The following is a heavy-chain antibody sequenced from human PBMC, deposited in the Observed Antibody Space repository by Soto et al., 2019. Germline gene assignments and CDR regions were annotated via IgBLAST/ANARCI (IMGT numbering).Heavy chain of an antibody. CDR3: AKGTKQLVLFPNDFYYMDV. V-gene: IGHV3-23*01. D-gene: IGHD6-6*01. CDR2: ISGSGGST. Sequence: HPGGSLRLSCAASGFTFSSYAMSWVRQAPGKGLEWVSAISGSGGSTYYADSVKGRFTISRDNSKNTLYLQMNSLRAEDTAVYYCAKGTKQLVLFPNDFYYMDVWGKGTTVTVSS. J-gene: IGHJ6*03. CDR1: GFTFSSYA.